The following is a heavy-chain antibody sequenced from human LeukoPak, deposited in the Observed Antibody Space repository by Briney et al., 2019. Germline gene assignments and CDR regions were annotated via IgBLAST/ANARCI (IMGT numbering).Heavy chain of an antibody. CDR3: ARGGGSTANGMDV. V-gene: IGHV1-18*01. Sequence: ASVKVSCKASGGTFSSYAISWARQAPGQGLEWMGWISSSNGKTNYAQILQGRVTMTTDTSTSTAYMELRSLRSDDTAVYYCARGGGSTANGMDVWGQGTTVTVSS. CDR2: ISSSNGKT. CDR1: GGTFSSYA. J-gene: IGHJ6*02. D-gene: IGHD2-15*01.